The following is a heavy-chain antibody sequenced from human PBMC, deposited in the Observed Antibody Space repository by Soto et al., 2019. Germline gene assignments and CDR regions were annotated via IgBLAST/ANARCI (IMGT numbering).Heavy chain of an antibody. J-gene: IGHJ3*01. D-gene: IGHD3-10*01. CDR2: IVVGSGNT. Sequence: SVKVSCKASGVTFTSSAMQWVRQARGQRLEWIGWIVVGSGNTNYAQKFQERVTITRDMSTSTAYMELSSLRSEDTAVYYCAAGFRPSDAFDFWGKGTRVTVSS. CDR1: GVTFTSSA. V-gene: IGHV1-58*02. CDR3: AAGFRPSDAFDF.